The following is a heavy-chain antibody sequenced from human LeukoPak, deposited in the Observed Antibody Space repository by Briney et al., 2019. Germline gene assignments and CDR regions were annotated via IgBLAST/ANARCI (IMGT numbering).Heavy chain of an antibody. Sequence: PGGSLRLSCAASGFTFSSYSMNWVRQAPGKGLEWVSSISSSSSYIYYADSVKGRFTISGDNAKNTLYLQMNSLRADDTAVYYCTRSGRGGAFDIWGQGTLVTVS. J-gene: IGHJ3*02. V-gene: IGHV3-21*01. CDR2: ISSSSSYI. CDR1: GFTFSSYS. CDR3: TRSGRGGAFDI. D-gene: IGHD1-26*01.